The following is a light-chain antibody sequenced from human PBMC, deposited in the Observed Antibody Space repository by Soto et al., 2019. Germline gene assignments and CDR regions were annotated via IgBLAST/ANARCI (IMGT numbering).Light chain of an antibody. CDR3: QQYNSYWT. Sequence: DIPMTQSPSTLSASVGDRVTITCRASQSISSWLAWYQQKPGKATNLLIYKASSLEGGVPSRFSGSGSGTYFTLTISSLQPDDFATYYCQQYNSYWTFGQGTKVEIK. J-gene: IGKJ1*01. CDR2: KAS. CDR1: QSISSW. V-gene: IGKV1-5*03.